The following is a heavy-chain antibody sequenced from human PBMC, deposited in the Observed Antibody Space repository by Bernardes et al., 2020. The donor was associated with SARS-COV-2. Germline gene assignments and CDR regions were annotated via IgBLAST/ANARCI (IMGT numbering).Heavy chain of an antibody. J-gene: IGHJ4*02. CDR2: ISGSGGST. Sequence: GGSLRLSCAASGFTFSSYAMSWVRQAPGKGLEWVSAISGSGGSTYYADSVKGRFTISRDNSKNTLYLQMNSLRAEDTAVYYCAREDIVVVPAARPKEYLDYWGQGTLVTVSS. CDR1: GFTFSSYA. V-gene: IGHV3-23*01. D-gene: IGHD2-2*01. CDR3: AREDIVVVPAARPKEYLDY.